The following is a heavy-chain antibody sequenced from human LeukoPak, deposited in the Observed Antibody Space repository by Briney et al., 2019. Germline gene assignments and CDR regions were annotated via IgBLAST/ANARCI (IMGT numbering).Heavy chain of an antibody. D-gene: IGHD3-10*01. CDR2: ISWNSGTI. CDR3: AKDFYGSGTYSIEY. V-gene: IGHV3-9*01. CDR1: GFTFDAYV. Sequence: SLRLSCAASGFTFDAYVMHWVRQAPGKGLEWVSGISWNSGTIAYADSVKGRFTISRDNAKNSLYLQMKSLRTEDTALYYCAKDFYGSGTYSIEYWGQGTLVTVSS. J-gene: IGHJ4*02.